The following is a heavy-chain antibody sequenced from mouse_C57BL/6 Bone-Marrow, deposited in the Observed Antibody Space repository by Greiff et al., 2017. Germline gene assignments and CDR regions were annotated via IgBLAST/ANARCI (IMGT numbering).Heavy chain of an antibody. Sequence: QVQLQQSGAELVKPGASVKLSCKASGYPFTSYYMYWVKQRPGQGLEWIGEINPSNGGTNFNEKFKSKATLTVDKSSSTAYMQLSSLTSEDSAVYYCTRWTYDGYFGYWGKGTTLTVSS. J-gene: IGHJ2*01. CDR1: GYPFTSYY. CDR2: INPSNGGT. D-gene: IGHD2-3*01. V-gene: IGHV1S81*02. CDR3: TRWTYDGYFGY.